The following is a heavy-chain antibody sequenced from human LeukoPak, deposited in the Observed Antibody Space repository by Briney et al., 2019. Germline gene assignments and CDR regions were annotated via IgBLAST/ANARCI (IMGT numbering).Heavy chain of an antibody. CDR2: IYYSGST. CDR1: SGSISSGVYY. J-gene: IGHJ4*02. Sequence: SQTLSLTCPVSSGSISSGVYYWSWIRQHPGKGLEWIGYIYYSGSTYYNPSLKSRVTISVDTSKNQFSLKLSSVTAADTAVYYCARGRRVGATTLDYWGQGTLVTVSS. V-gene: IGHV4-31*03. CDR3: ARGRRVGATTLDY. D-gene: IGHD1-26*01.